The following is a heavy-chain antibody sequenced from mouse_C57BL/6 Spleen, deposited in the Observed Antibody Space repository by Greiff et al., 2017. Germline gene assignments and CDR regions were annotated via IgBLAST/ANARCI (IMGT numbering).Heavy chain of an antibody. CDR3: AREGYYGSPHWYFDV. Sequence: EVKLVESGGGLVKPGGSLKLSCAASGFTFSSYAMSWVRQTPEKRLEWVATISDGGSYTYYPDNVKGRFTISIDNAKNNLYLQMSHLKSEDTAMYYCAREGYYGSPHWYFDVWGTGTTVTVSS. V-gene: IGHV5-4*01. J-gene: IGHJ1*03. CDR1: GFTFSSYA. CDR2: ISDGGSYT. D-gene: IGHD1-1*01.